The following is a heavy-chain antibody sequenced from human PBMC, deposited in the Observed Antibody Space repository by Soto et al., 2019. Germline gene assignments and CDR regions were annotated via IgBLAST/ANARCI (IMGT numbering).Heavy chain of an antibody. D-gene: IGHD5-12*01. CDR3: VRSYDTFDY. Sequence: ASVKVSCKASGYTFTSYGISWVRQAPGQGREWMGWISAYNGNTNYAQKLQGRVNMTTDTSTSTADMELRGLRSDDTAVYYCVRSYDTFDYWGQGTLVTVSS. J-gene: IGHJ4*02. V-gene: IGHV1-18*01. CDR2: ISAYNGNT. CDR1: GYTFTSYG.